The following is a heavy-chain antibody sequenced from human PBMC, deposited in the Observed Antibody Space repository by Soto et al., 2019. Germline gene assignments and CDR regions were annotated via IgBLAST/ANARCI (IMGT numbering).Heavy chain of an antibody. Sequence: GASVKVSCKASGYTFTGYYIHWVRQAPGQGLEWMGWINPNSGGTNYAQKFQGRVTMTRDTSISTAYMELSRLRSDDTAVYYCARGPDCTNGVCYRQEYNWFDPWGQGTLVTVSS. CDR1: GYTFTGYY. CDR3: ARGPDCTNGVCYRQEYNWFDP. J-gene: IGHJ5*02. D-gene: IGHD2-8*01. CDR2: INPNSGGT. V-gene: IGHV1-2*02.